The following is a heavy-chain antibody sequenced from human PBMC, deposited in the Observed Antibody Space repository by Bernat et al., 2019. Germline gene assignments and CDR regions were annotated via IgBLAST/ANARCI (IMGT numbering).Heavy chain of an antibody. CDR1: GFTFSNYA. CDR2: ISGSGDRT. CDR3: TRGTSTSAPYMDV. V-gene: IGHV3-23*04. Sequence: EVQLVESGGGLVQPGGSLRLSCVASGFTFSNYAMSWVRQAPGKGLEWVSAISGSGDRTYYADSVKGRFSISRDKSKNTLYLQMNSLGAEDTAVYYCTRGTSTSAPYMDVWAKGPRSPSP. J-gene: IGHJ6*03.